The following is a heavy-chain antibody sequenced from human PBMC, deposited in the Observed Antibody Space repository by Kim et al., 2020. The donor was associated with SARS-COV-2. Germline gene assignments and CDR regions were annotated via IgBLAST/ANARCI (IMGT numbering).Heavy chain of an antibody. D-gene: IGHD1-1*01. J-gene: IGHJ5*02. V-gene: IGHV4-59*01. CDR3: ARDRTGTSSFDP. Sequence: NYNPSLKSRITISVDTSKNQFSLKLSSVTAADTAVYYCARDRTGTSSFDPWGQGTLVTVSS.